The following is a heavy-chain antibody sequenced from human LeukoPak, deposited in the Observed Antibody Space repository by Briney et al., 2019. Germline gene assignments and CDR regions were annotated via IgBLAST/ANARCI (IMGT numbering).Heavy chain of an antibody. CDR3: ARGQVYCGADCYSD. J-gene: IGHJ4*02. D-gene: IGHD2-21*02. CDR1: EFTFSNYA. CDR2: IYTGGGT. V-gene: IGHV3-66*01. Sequence: TGGSLRLSCAASEFTFSNYAMHWVRQTPGKGLDWVSVIYTGGGTNYGDSVKGRFTISRDNSKNTLYLQMNSLRADDTAIYYCARGQVYCGADCYSDWGQGTLVTVSS.